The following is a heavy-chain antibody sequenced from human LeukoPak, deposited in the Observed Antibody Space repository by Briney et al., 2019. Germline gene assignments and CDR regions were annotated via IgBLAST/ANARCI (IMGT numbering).Heavy chain of an antibody. J-gene: IGHJ4*02. D-gene: IGHD3-3*01. V-gene: IGHV4-4*07. CDR3: ARAPEDFWSGYYMDY. CDR2: IYTSGST. Sequence: PSETLSLTCTVSGGSISSYYWSWIRQPAGKGLEWIGRIYTSGSTNYNPSLKSRVTISVDTPKNQFSLKLSSVTAADTAVYYCARAPEDFWSGYYMDYWGQGTLVTVSS. CDR1: GGSISSYY.